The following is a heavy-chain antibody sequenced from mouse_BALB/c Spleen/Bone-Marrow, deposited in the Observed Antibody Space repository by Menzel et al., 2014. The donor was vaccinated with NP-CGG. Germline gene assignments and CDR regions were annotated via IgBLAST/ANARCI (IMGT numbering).Heavy chain of an antibody. V-gene: IGHV1-14*01. CDR1: GYTFTSYV. D-gene: IGHD2-2*01. CDR3: ARSLYGYDWYFDV. Sequence: VQLQQSGPELVKPGASVKMYCKASGYTFTSYVVHWVKQKPGQGLEWIGNINPYNDDTMYNEKFKGKATLTSDKSSSTAYMELSSLTSEDSAVYYCARSLYGYDWYFDVWGAGTTVTVSS. J-gene: IGHJ1*01. CDR2: INPYNDDT.